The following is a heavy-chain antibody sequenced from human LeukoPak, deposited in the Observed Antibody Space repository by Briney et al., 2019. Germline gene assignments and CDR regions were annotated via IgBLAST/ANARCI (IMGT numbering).Heavy chain of an antibody. D-gene: IGHD3-22*01. CDR3: ARGYDSSGYRYNWYFDL. CDR2: IYHSGST. CDR1: GGSISSGGYS. Sequence: SETLSLTCAVSGGSISSGGYSWSWIRQPPGKGLEWIGYIYHSGSTYYNPSLKSRVTISVDRSKNQFSLKLSSVTAADTAVYYCARGYDSSGYRYNWYFDLWGRGTLVTVSS. V-gene: IGHV4-30-2*01. J-gene: IGHJ2*01.